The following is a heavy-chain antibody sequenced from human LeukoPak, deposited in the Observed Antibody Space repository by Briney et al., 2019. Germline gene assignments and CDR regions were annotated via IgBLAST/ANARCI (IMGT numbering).Heavy chain of an antibody. V-gene: IGHV4-4*07. CDR2: IYTSGST. CDR1: GGSISSYY. D-gene: IGHD3-22*01. J-gene: IGHJ4*02. Sequence: SETLSLTCTVSGGSISSYYWSWLRQPAGKGLEWIGRIYTSGSTNYNPSLKSRVTMSVDTSKNQFSLKLSSVTAADTAVYYCARDPNYYDSSGPHFDYWGQGTLVTVSS. CDR3: ARDPNYYDSSGPHFDY.